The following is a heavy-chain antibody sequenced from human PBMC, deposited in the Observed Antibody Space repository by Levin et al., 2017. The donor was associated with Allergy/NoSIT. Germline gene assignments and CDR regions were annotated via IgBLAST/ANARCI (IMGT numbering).Heavy chain of an antibody. V-gene: IGHV5-51*01. CDR2: IYPGDSDT. CDR3: ARLNSILLWFGELFRWFDP. D-gene: IGHD3-10*01. CDR1: GYSFTSYW. J-gene: IGHJ5*02. Sequence: GESLKISCKGSGYSFTSYWIGWVRQMPGKGLEWMGIIYPGDSDTRYSPSFQGQVTISADKSISTAYLQWSSLKASDTAMYYCARLNSILLWFGELFRWFDPWGQGTLVTVSS.